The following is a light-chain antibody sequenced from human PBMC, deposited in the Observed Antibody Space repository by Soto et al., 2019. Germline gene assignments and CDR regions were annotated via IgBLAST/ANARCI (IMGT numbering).Light chain of an antibody. V-gene: IGKV1-5*01. J-gene: IGKJ1*01. CDR2: DAS. Sequence: DIQITQSPSTLSASVGDRVTITCRASQSISSWLAWYQQKPGKAPKLLIYDASSLESGVPSRFSGSGSGTEFTLTISSLQPDDFATYYCQQYNSYSGWTFGQGTKVDVK. CDR1: QSISSW. CDR3: QQYNSYSGWT.